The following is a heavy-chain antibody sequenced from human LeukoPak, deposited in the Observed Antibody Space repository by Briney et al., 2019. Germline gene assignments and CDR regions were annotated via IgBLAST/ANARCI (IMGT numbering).Heavy chain of an antibody. Sequence: GGSLRLSCAAAGFTLSSYAMHSVRQAPGKGLEWVAVISYDGSNKYYADSVKGRFTITRDNSKNPLYLQMNSLRAEDTAVYYCARAWARGSSSSFDYWGQGTLVTVSS. CDR2: ISYDGSNK. CDR3: ARAWARGSSSSFDY. J-gene: IGHJ4*02. V-gene: IGHV3-30*04. CDR1: GFTLSSYA. D-gene: IGHD6-13*01.